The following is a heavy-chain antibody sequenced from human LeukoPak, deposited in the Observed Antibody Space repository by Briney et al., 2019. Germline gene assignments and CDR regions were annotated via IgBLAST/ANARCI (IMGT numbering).Heavy chain of an antibody. V-gene: IGHV3-11*01. CDR2: ISNSATII. CDR3: VRENSRFFDY. CDR1: GFTFSDYY. Sequence: KPGGSLRLSCAASGFTFSDYYMSWIRQAPGKGLEWISYISNSATIIHYADSVKGRFTISRDNAKNSLYLQMTSLRAEDTAVYYCVRENSRFFDYWGQGILVTVSS. J-gene: IGHJ4*02. D-gene: IGHD1/OR15-1a*01.